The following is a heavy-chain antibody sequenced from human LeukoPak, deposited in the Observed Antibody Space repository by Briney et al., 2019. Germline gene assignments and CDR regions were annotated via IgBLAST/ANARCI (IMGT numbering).Heavy chain of an antibody. J-gene: IGHJ4*02. D-gene: IGHD2-2*01. Sequence: GGSLRLSCEASGFTVSSNYMSWVRQAPGKGLEWVSVIYSGGGTYYADSVKDRFTISRDTSKNTLYLQTNSLRAEDTAVYYCARGTARAFDYWGQGTLVTVSS. CDR3: ARGTARAFDY. V-gene: IGHV3-53*01. CDR2: IYSGGGT. CDR1: GFTVSSNY.